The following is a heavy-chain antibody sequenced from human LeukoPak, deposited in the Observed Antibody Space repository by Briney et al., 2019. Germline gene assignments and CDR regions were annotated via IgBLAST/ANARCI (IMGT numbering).Heavy chain of an antibody. CDR1: GFTFSSYA. J-gene: IGHJ6*02. Sequence: GGSLRLSCAASGFTFSSYAMHWVRQAPGKGLEWVAVISYDGSNKYYADSVKGRFTISRDNSKNTLYLQMNSLRAEDTAVYYCAKDIVATIPTRGGYYYYGMDVWGQGTTVTVSS. CDR2: ISYDGSNK. D-gene: IGHD5-12*01. CDR3: AKDIVATIPTRGGYYYYGMDV. V-gene: IGHV3-30*04.